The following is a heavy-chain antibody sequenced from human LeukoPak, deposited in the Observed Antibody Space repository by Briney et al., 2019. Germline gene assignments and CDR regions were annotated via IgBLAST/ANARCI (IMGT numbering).Heavy chain of an antibody. CDR1: GGSIRSYY. Sequence: PSQTLSLTCTVSGGSIRSYYWTRIRQPPGKGLEWSGYIYYSGSSNYNPSLKSRVTISVDTSKNQFSLKLSSVTAADTAVYFCARYVLNWFDPWGQGTLVTVFS. D-gene: IGHD3-10*02. V-gene: IGHV4-59*08. CDR3: ARYVLNWFDP. J-gene: IGHJ5*02. CDR2: IYYSGSS.